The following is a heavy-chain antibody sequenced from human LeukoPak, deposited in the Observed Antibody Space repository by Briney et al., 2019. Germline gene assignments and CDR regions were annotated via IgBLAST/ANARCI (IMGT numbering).Heavy chain of an antibody. J-gene: IGHJ4*02. D-gene: IGHD6-19*01. CDR2: IWYDGSKK. V-gene: IGHV3-33*01. Sequence: PGRSLRLSCAASGFTFSSYGMHWVRQAPGKGLEWVAVIWYDGSKKYYADSVKGRFTISRDNFKNTLDLQVNGLRAEDTALYYCARGRGILVTGNLDSWGQGTLVTVSS. CDR1: GFTFSSYG. CDR3: ARGRGILVTGNLDS.